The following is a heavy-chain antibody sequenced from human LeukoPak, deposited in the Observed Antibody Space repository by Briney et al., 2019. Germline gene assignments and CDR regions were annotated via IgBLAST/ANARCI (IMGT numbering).Heavy chain of an antibody. J-gene: IGHJ5*01. V-gene: IGHV3-74*01. CDR1: GFRFVDYW. Sequence: GGSLRLSCTASGFRFVDYWIHWIRQAPGKGLVWVSRVDNYGLSTNYADSVRGRFTVSRDNHRNTVYLQMNNLRAEDTAIYFCARDPYDSWGQGTLVTVS. CDR3: ARDPYDS. CDR2: VDNYGLST.